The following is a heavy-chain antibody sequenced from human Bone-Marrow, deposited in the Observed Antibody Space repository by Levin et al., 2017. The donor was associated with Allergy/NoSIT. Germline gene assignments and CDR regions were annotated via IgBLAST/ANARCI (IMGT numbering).Heavy chain of an antibody. J-gene: IGHJ3*02. CDR2: VYSTGNT. Sequence: ASETLSLTCTVSGGSINSGTYDWSWIRQLPGKGLEYIASVYSTGNTNYNPSLKTRATVSLDTSQNQFSLKLSSVTAADTAVYYCARDPDYDRAFDIWGQGTKVTVSS. D-gene: IGHD3-22*01. CDR1: GGSINSGTYD. CDR3: ARDPDYDRAFDI. V-gene: IGHV4-31*03.